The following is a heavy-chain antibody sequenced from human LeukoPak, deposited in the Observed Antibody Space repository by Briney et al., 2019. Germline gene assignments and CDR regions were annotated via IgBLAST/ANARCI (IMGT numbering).Heavy chain of an antibody. J-gene: IGHJ4*02. CDR3: ARGGYYDSSGYSKFDY. V-gene: IGHV4-59*01. CDR1: GASISTYY. Sequence: SETLSLTCTVSGASISTYYWSWIRQPPGKGLEWIGYIYYRGSTNYNPSLKSRVTISVDTSKNQFSLKLSSVTAADTAVYYCARGGYYDSSGYSKFDYWGQGTLVTVSS. D-gene: IGHD3-22*01. CDR2: IYYRGST.